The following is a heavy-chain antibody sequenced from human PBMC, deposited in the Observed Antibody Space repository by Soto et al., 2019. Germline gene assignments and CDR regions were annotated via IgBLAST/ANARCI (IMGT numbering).Heavy chain of an antibody. Sequence: ASETLSLTCTVSGGSISSYYWSWIRQPPGKGLEWIGYIYYSGSTNYNPSLKSRVTISLDTSKNQFSLKLSSVTAADTAVYYCARALSYWYFDLWGRGTLVTVSS. CDR3: ARALSYWYFDL. V-gene: IGHV4-59*01. J-gene: IGHJ2*01. CDR1: GGSISSYY. CDR2: IYYSGST.